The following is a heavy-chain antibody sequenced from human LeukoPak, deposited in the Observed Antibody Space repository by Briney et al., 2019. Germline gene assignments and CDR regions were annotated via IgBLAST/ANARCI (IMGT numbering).Heavy chain of an antibody. CDR2: IKQDGSEE. D-gene: IGHD6-13*01. Sequence: GGSLRLSCAASGFIFKSYWMSWVRQAPGKGLEWVANIKQDGSEENYVDSVRGRFTISRDNAKKSLYLQMNSLRAEDTAVYYCARVGGKDYSSSWSEYIFDYWGQGTLVTVSS. CDR1: GFIFKSYW. CDR3: ARVGGKDYSSSWSEYIFDY. J-gene: IGHJ4*02. V-gene: IGHV3-7*01.